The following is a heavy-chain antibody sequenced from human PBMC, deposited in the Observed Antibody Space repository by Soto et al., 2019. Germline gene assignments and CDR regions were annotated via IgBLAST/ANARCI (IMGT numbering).Heavy chain of an antibody. V-gene: IGHV3-21*01. Sequence: EVQLVESGGGLVKPGGSLRLSCAASGFTFSSYSMNWVRQAPGKGLEWVSSISSSSSYIYYADSVKDRFTISRDNAKNSLYLQMNSLRAEDTAVYYCARDLNTYYDFWSGYYDYWGQGTLVTVSS. CDR1: GFTFSSYS. J-gene: IGHJ4*02. D-gene: IGHD3-3*01. CDR3: ARDLNTYYDFWSGYYDY. CDR2: ISSSSSYI.